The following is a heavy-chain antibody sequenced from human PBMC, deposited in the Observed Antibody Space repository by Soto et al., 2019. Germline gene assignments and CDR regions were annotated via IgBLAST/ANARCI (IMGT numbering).Heavy chain of an antibody. CDR3: ATGGRQWLVTSDFNY. J-gene: IGHJ4*02. Sequence: VQLVESGGGVVQPGRSLRLSCAASGFTFSDYAMHWVRQAPGKGLEWVAVVSHDGRNTDYADSVKGRFTISRDSSKITVSLEMTSLRDEDTAVYYCATGGRQWLVTSDFNYWGKGALVTVSS. V-gene: IGHV3-30*03. CDR2: VSHDGRNT. D-gene: IGHD6-19*01. CDR1: GFTFSDYA.